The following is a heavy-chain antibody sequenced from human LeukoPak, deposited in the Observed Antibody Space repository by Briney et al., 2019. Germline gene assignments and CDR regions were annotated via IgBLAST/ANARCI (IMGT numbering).Heavy chain of an antibody. CDR1: GFTFSYYN. J-gene: IGHJ4*02. Sequence: GGSLRLSCSASGFTFSYYNMNWVRQAPGKRLEWVASISGGSDYIEYADSVKGRFTIFRDNAKNSLFLQISNLSAEDTAVYYCARLDESEGDYWGQGTLVTVSS. V-gene: IGHV3-21*06. CDR3: ARLDESEGDY. CDR2: ISGGSDYI.